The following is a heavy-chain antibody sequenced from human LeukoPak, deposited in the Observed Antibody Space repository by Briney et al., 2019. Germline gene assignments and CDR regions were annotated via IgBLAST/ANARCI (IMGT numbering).Heavy chain of an antibody. CDR3: ARGPADGDYDYDY. D-gene: IGHD4-17*01. V-gene: IGHV4-59*01. Sequence: KPSETLSLTCTVSGGSISSYYWSWIRQPPGKGLEWIGYIYYSGSTNYNPSLKSRVTISVDTSKNQFSLKLSSVTAADTAVYYCARGPADGDYDYDYWGQGTLVTVSS. CDR1: GGSISSYY. CDR2: IYYSGST. J-gene: IGHJ4*02.